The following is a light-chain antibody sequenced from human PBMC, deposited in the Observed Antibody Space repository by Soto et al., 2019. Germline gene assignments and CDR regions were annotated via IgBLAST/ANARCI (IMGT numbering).Light chain of an antibody. CDR2: KAS. J-gene: IGKJ2*01. Sequence: DIQLTQSPSTLSASIGDRVTITCRASQSISTWLAWYQQKPGTAPKLLIYKASTLEGGVPSRFSGSRSGTEFTLTVSSLQPDDFATYYCQQYNDRFPYTFGQGTKLEIK. CDR1: QSISTW. CDR3: QQYNDRFPYT. V-gene: IGKV1-5*03.